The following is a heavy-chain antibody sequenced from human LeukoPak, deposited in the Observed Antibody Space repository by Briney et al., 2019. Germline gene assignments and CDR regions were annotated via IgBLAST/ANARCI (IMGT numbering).Heavy chain of an antibody. Sequence: GGSLRLSCAASGFTFSSYSMNWVRQAPGRGLEWVSSISSSSSYIYYADSVKGRFTISRDNAKNSLYLQMYSLRAENTAVYYCARSSWYYDFYYLWGQGTLVTVSS. V-gene: IGHV3-21*01. CDR3: ARSSWYYDFYYL. CDR1: GFTFSSYS. CDR2: ISSSSSYI. J-gene: IGHJ5*02. D-gene: IGHD3-3*01.